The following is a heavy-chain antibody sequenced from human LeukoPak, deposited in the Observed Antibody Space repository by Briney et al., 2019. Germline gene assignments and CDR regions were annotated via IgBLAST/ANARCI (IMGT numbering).Heavy chain of an antibody. CDR2: IYYSGST. D-gene: IGHD2-2*01. CDR3: ARVPAGVYYYYYYMDV. V-gene: IGHV4-59*01. Sequence: SETLSLTCTVSGGSISSYYWSWIRQPPGKGLEWIGYIYYSGSTNYNPSLKSRVTISVDTSKNQFSLKLSSVTAADTAVYYCARVPAGVYYYYYYMDVWGKGATVTVSS. J-gene: IGHJ6*03. CDR1: GGSISSYY.